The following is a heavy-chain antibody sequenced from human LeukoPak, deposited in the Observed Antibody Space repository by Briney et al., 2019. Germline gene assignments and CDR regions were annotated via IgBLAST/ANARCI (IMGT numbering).Heavy chain of an antibody. V-gene: IGHV4-38-2*02. Sequence: SETLSLTCTVSGYSISSGYYWGWIRQPPGKGLEWIGSIYHSGSTYYNPSLKSRVSISVDTSKNQFSLKLSSVTAADTAVYYCAREYYDSTDYYYYMDVWGKGTTVTVSS. CDR3: AREYYDSTDYYYYMDV. J-gene: IGHJ6*03. D-gene: IGHD3-22*01. CDR2: IYHSGST. CDR1: GYSISSGYY.